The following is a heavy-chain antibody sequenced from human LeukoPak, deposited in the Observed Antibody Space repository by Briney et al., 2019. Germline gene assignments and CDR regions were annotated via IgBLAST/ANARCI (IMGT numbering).Heavy chain of an antibody. CDR1: GFTFSNFD. D-gene: IGHD6-13*01. CDR3: ATALSAAGLFDL. J-gene: IGHJ4*02. V-gene: IGHV3-30*04. Sequence: GTSLRLSCAASGFTFSNFDMYWVRQAPGKGLEWVALISYDGRDKYHADSVKGRFTISRDNSKDTLYLQMNSLRPDDTAVYYCATALSAAGLFDLWGQGTLVTVSS. CDR2: ISYDGRDK.